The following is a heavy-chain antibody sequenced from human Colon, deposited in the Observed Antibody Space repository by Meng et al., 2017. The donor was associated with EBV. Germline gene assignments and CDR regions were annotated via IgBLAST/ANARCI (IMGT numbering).Heavy chain of an antibody. Sequence: QVQLQESGPGLVKPSQTLSLTCPVSGGSITSSDYYWGWIRQPPGKGLEWSGNIHYTGSTSYNPSLKSRVTISEDTSKNQFSLKMSSVTAADTAVYYCTTLYGDSISWGQGTLVTVSS. CDR1: GGSITSSDYY. CDR2: IHYTGST. V-gene: IGHV4-39*07. J-gene: IGHJ4*02. CDR3: TTLYGDSIS. D-gene: IGHD4-17*01.